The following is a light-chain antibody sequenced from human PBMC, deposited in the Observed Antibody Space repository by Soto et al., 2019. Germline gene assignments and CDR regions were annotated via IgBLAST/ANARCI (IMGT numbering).Light chain of an antibody. CDR3: QQYNSPPYT. CDR2: WAS. V-gene: IGKV4-1*01. Sequence: DIVMTQSPDSLAVSLGERATINCKSSQSILYSSNNKKQLAWYQQKPGQPPKLLIYWASTRESGVPDRFSGSESGTDFTLTISSLLPEDVAVYFCQQYNSPPYTFGQGTKLEI. J-gene: IGKJ2*01. CDR1: QSILYSSNNKKQ.